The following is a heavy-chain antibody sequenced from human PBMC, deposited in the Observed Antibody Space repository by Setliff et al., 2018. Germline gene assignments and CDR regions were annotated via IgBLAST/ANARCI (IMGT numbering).Heavy chain of an antibody. CDR2: IYSGDART. V-gene: IGHV3-23*03. J-gene: IGHJ5*02. D-gene: IGHD3-3*01. Sequence: LKISCAASGFTFSIYAMTWVRQAPGKGLEWVSVIYSGDARTYYADPVKGRFTISRDNSKNSLYLQMNSLRDEDTAIYYCARIDATIFAATGPFDPWGQGTLVTVSS. CDR1: GFTFSIYA. CDR3: ARIDATIFAATGPFDP.